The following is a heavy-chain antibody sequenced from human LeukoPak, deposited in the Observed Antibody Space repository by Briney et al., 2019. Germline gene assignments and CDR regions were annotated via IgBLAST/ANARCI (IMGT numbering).Heavy chain of an antibody. CDR2: ISGSGGST. CDR3: AREGWNHDLDY. V-gene: IGHV3-48*03. CDR1: GFTFSSYE. J-gene: IGHJ4*02. D-gene: IGHD1-1*01. Sequence: GGSLRLSCAASGFTFSSYEMNWVRQAPGKGLEWVSAISGSGGSTYYADSVKGRFTISRDNAKNSLYLQMNSLRAEDTAVYYCAREGWNHDLDYWGQGTLVTVSS.